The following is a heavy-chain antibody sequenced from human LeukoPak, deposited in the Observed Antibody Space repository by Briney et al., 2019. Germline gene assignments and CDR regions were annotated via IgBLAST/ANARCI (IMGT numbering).Heavy chain of an antibody. CDR3: ARPQLWYRLGDWGFDY. J-gene: IGHJ4*02. Sequence: GASVKVSCKASGYTFTSYGISWVRQAPGQGLEWMGWISAYNGNTNYAQKLQGRVTMTTDTSTSTAYMELRSLRSDDTAVYYCARPQLWYRLGDWGFDYWGQGTLVTVSS. CDR1: GYTFTSYG. D-gene: IGHD5-18*01. CDR2: ISAYNGNT. V-gene: IGHV1-18*01.